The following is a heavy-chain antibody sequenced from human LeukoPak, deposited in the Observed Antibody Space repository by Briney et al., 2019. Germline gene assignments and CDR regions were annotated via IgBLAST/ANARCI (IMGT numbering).Heavy chain of an antibody. J-gene: IGHJ5*02. CDR3: ARLLIAAAANWFDP. V-gene: IGHV4-31*03. CDR2: IYYSGST. CDR1: GGSISSGGYY. Sequence: PSQTLSLTCTVSGGSISSGGYYWSWIRQHPGKGLEWIGYIYYSGSTNYNPSLKSRVTISVDTSKNQFSLKLSSVTAADTAVYYCARLLIAAAANWFDPWGQGTLVTVSS. D-gene: IGHD6-13*01.